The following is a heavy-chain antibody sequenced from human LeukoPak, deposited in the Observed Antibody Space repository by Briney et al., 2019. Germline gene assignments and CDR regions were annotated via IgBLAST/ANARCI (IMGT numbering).Heavy chain of an antibody. CDR3: ATANPTPRGINFDS. CDR1: GFTVSTSA. J-gene: IGHJ4*02. CDR2: INGGDYST. Sequence: LSGGPLGLSCAAWGFTVSTSAMSGVPQAPGKGLQWISSINGGDYSTYYADSVKGRFTISRDSSKNILYLQMNSLRTDDTAMYYCATANPTPRGINFDSWGQGTLVTVSS. D-gene: IGHD3-10*01. V-gene: IGHV3-23*01.